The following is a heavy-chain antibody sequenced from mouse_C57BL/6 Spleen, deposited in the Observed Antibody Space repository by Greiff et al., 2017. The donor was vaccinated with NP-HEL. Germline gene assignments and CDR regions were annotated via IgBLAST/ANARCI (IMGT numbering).Heavy chain of an antibody. CDR2: IYPRSGNT. J-gene: IGHJ4*01. V-gene: IGHV1-81*01. CDR1: GYTFTSYG. Sequence: VQLQQSGAELARPGASVKLSCKASGYTFTSYGISWVKQRTGQGLEWIGEIYPRSGNTYYNEKFKGKATLTADTTSSTAYMELRSLTSEDSAVSFCARPLPEAEGYWGQGTTVTVAS. D-gene: IGHD3-2*02. CDR3: ARPLPEAEGY.